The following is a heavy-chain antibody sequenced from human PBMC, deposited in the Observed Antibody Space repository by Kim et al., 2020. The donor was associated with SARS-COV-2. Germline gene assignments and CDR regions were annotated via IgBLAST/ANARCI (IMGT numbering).Heavy chain of an antibody. CDR2: IDHGGSI. V-gene: IGHV4-34*01. CDR1: GGSFSGYH. J-gene: IGHJ6*02. CDR3: AGGRAGVVPSPLLGIGPHYNYCCMDV. Sequence: SETLSLTCAVYGGSFSGYHWSWIRQPPGKGLEWIGEIDHGGSINYNPSLKSRVTISIDTSKNQSPLKLTSVTAADTGFYFCAGGRAGVVPSPLLGIGPHYNYCCMDVWGHGTTVTVSS. D-gene: IGHD2-8*02.